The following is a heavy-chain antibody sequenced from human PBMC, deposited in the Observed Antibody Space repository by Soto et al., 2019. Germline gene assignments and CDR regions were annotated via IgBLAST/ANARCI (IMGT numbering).Heavy chain of an antibody. Sequence: ASVKVSCKACVYTFTAYYIHRVRQAPGQGLEWMGWISTNSRDTNNAQKFQGRVTMTRDASTRTAYMELSRLRSDDTAVYYCARGGPSAAGPCIDFLGHRSLVIVS. CDR3: ARGGPSAAGPCIDF. V-gene: IGHV1-2*02. J-gene: IGHJ4*01. CDR1: VYTFTAYY. D-gene: IGHD6-13*01. CDR2: ISTNSRDT.